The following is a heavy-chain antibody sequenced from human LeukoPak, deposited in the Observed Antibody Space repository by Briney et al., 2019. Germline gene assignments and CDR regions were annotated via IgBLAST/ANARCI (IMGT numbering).Heavy chain of an antibody. Sequence: SETLSLTCTVSGGSISSYYWSWIRQPPGKGLEWIGYIYYSGSTNYNPSLKSRVTISVDTSKNQFPLKLSSVTAADTAVYYCARPRSGCSSTSCYHYFDYWGQGTLVTVSS. D-gene: IGHD2-2*01. CDR2: IYYSGST. J-gene: IGHJ4*02. CDR1: GGSISSYY. CDR3: ARPRSGCSSTSCYHYFDY. V-gene: IGHV4-59*08.